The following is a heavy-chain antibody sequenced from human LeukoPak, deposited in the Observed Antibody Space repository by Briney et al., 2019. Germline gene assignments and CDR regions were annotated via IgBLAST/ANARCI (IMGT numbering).Heavy chain of an antibody. D-gene: IGHD3-22*01. CDR1: GFTFSTYS. V-gene: IGHV3-21*01. CDR3: ASSEYYYDSSGYYEDY. CDR2: ISSTSNYI. J-gene: IGHJ4*02. Sequence: GGSLRLSCAASGFTFSTYSMNWVRQAPGKGLEWVSSISSTSNYIYYADSMKGRFTISRDNAKNSLYLQMNSLRAEDTAVYYCASSEYYYDSSGYYEDYWGQGTLVTVSS.